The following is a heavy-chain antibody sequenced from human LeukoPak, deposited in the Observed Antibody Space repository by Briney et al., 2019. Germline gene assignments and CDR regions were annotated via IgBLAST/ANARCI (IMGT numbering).Heavy chain of an antibody. CDR1: GGSISSYY. CDR3: PRDGAYSSSSYFDY. J-gene: IGHJ4*02. V-gene: IGHV4-59*01. D-gene: IGHD6-13*01. Sequence: SETLSLTCTVSGGSISSYYWSWIRQPPGKGREWIGYIYYSGSTNYNPSLKSRVTISVDTSKNQFSLKLSSVTAADTAVYYCPRDGAYSSSSYFDYWGQGTLVTVSS. CDR2: IYYSGST.